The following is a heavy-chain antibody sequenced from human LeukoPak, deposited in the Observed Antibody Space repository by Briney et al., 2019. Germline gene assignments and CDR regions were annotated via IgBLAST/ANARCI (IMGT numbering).Heavy chain of an antibody. J-gene: IGHJ4*02. CDR3: ARHSRYDFWSGSMTNFDY. V-gene: IGHV4-34*01. D-gene: IGHD3-3*01. CDR1: GGSFSGYY. Sequence: SETLPLTCAVSGGSFSGYYWTWIRQPPGKGLEWIGEINHSGSANYNPSLKSRVTISLDTSKNQFSLKLSSVTAADTAVYYCARHSRYDFWSGSMTNFDYWGQGTLVTVSS. CDR2: INHSGSA.